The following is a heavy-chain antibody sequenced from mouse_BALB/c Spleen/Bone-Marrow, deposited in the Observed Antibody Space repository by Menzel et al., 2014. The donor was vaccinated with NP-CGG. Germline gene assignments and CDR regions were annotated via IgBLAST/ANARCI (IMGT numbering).Heavy chain of an antibody. V-gene: IGHV1-20*02. CDR2: INPYNGDT. J-gene: IGHJ2*01. CDR3: ARSGYYGSSYFDY. Sequence: DVQLQESGPELVKPGASVKISCKASGYSFTGYFMNWVVQSHGKSLEWIGRINPYNGDTFYNQKFKGKATLTVDKSSSTAHMELRSLASEDSAVYYCARSGYYGSSYFDYWGQGTTLTVSS. CDR1: GYSFTGYF. D-gene: IGHD1-1*01.